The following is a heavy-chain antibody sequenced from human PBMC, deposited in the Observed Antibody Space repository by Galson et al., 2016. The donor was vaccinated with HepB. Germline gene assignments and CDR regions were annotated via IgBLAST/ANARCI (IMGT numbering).Heavy chain of an antibody. V-gene: IGHV4-38-2*02. J-gene: IGHJ4*02. CDR3: TTERAPGIALY. D-gene: IGHD6-13*01. Sequence: EPLSLTCDVSGYSITSDYHWGWVRQPPGKGLEWIGSIYHRGSIYYNPSLKSRLTISMDASRNQVSLKVTSVTVADTAVYYCTTERAPGIALYWGQGTLVTVSS. CDR2: IYHRGSI. CDR1: GYSITSDYH.